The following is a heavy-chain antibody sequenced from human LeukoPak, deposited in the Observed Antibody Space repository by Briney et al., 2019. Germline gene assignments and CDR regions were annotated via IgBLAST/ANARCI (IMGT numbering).Heavy chain of an antibody. D-gene: IGHD1-26*01. Sequence: GGSLRLSCAASGFTFSNAWMNWVRQAPGKGLEWVGRIKSKTDGGTTDYAAPVKGRFTISRDDSKNTLYLQMNSLKIEDTAVYYCTLFGIVGATGHAFDIWGQGTMVTVSS. V-gene: IGHV3-15*01. CDR2: IKSKTDGGTT. J-gene: IGHJ3*02. CDR1: GFTFSNAW. CDR3: TLFGIVGATGHAFDI.